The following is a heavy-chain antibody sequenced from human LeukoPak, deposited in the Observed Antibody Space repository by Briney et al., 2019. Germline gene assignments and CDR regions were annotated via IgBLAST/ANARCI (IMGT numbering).Heavy chain of an antibody. Sequence: SETLSLTCTVSGGSFSSSSFYWGWIRQPPGKGLEWVGSIDYSGSTYYNPSLKGRVTISVDTSKIQFSLKVRSVTAADTAVYYCGKQFIPDYGSASSFEYWGQGTLVTVSS. CDR1: GGSFSSSSFY. V-gene: IGHV4-39*01. D-gene: IGHD3-10*01. CDR3: GKQFIPDYGSASSFEY. J-gene: IGHJ4*02. CDR2: IDYSGST.